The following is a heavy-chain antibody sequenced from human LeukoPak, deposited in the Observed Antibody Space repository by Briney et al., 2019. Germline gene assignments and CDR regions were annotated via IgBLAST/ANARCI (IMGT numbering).Heavy chain of an antibody. Sequence: GGSLRLSCVASGFTFSNYNMNWIRQAPGKGLEWVSLINTASSYISYADSVKGRFTISRDNAKKSVYLQMHSLRAEDTGTYYCARVGSCTSGVCYSNYWSQGTLVAVST. CDR1: GFTFSNYN. D-gene: IGHD2-8*01. CDR3: ARVGSCTSGVCYSNY. J-gene: IGHJ4*02. CDR2: INTASSYI. V-gene: IGHV3-21*01.